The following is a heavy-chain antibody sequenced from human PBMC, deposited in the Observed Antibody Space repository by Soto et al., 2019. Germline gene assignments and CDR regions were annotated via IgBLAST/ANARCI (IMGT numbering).Heavy chain of an antibody. Sequence: SETLSLTCTVSGGSISSYYWSWIRQPPGKGLEWIGYIYYSGSTNYNPSHKSRVNISVDTSKNQFSLKLSSVTAADTAVYYCARRGYCSSTSCYAWFDPWGQGTLVTVSS. CDR1: GGSISSYY. V-gene: IGHV4-59*08. CDR3: ARRGYCSSTSCYAWFDP. D-gene: IGHD2-2*01. CDR2: IYYSGST. J-gene: IGHJ5*02.